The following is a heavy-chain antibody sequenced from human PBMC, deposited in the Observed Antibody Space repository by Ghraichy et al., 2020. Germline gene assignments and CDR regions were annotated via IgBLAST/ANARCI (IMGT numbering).Heavy chain of an antibody. Sequence: GGSLRLSCVVSGFTFISYDMNWVRQAPGKGLEWVSYISSSSSYIYYADSVEGRFTISRDNDKNLLFLQMDSLRAEDTAVYYCARDPGYCSGGRCFGDAFDIWGQGTMVTVSS. CDR2: ISSSSSYI. D-gene: IGHD2-15*01. V-gene: IGHV3-21*01. J-gene: IGHJ3*02. CDR3: ARDPGYCSGGRCFGDAFDI. CDR1: GFTFISYD.